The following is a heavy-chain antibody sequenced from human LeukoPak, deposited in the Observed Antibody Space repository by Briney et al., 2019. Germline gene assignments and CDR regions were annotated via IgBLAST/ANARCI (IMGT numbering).Heavy chain of an antibody. J-gene: IGHJ4*02. V-gene: IGHV4-38-2*01. CDR3: ARYCTSTTCILRGFDY. D-gene: IGHD2-2*01. CDR2: IYYTGSA. CDR1: GYSFTSGHY. Sequence: PSETLSLTCSVSGYSFTSGHYWGWIRQPPGKGLEWIANIYYTGSAHYNPSLKSRVTISVDTSTNQFSLKLSSMTAADTAVYYCARYCTSTTCILRGFDYWGQGTLVTISS.